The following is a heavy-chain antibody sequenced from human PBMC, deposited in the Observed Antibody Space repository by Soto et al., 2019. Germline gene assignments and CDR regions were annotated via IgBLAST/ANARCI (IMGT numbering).Heavy chain of an antibody. Sequence: LSLTCTVSGGSLSSYYWSWIRQPPGKGLEWIGYIYYTGSTNYNPSLKSRVTISVDTSKNQFSLKLSSVTAADTAVYYCARDRGISVTGYFDYWGQGTLVTVSS. CDR2: IYYTGST. J-gene: IGHJ4*02. CDR3: ARDRGISVTGYFDY. D-gene: IGHD6-19*01. CDR1: GGSLSSYY. V-gene: IGHV4-59*01.